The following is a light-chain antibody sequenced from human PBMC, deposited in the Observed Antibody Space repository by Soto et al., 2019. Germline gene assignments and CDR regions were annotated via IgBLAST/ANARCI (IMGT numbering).Light chain of an antibody. V-gene: IGKV3-20*01. CDR3: QQYGSSYPWT. CDR2: AAS. CDR1: QSVTTY. Sequence: PGERATLSCRASQSVTTYLAWYQQKPGQPPRLLIYAASRRSAGIPDTFSGSGSATEFTLTITRLEPEDFALYYCQQYGSSYPWTFGQGTKVDI. J-gene: IGKJ1*01.